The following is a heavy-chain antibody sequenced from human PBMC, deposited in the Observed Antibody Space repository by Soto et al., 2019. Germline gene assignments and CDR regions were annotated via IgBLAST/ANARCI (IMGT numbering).Heavy chain of an antibody. CDR1: GGTFSSYT. D-gene: IGHD3-10*01. CDR2: IIPILGIA. Sequence: SVKVSCKASGGTFSSYTISWVRQAPGQGLEWMGRIIPILGIANYAQKFQGRVTITADKSTSTAYMELSSLRSEDTAVHYCARITMVRGVIDNWFDPWGQGTLVTVSS. CDR3: ARITMVRGVIDNWFDP. V-gene: IGHV1-69*02. J-gene: IGHJ5*02.